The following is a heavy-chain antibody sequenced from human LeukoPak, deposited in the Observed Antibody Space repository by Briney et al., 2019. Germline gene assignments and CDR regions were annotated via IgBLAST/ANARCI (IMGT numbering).Heavy chain of an antibody. CDR1: GGSISSYY. V-gene: IGHV4-4*07. CDR3: ARERRRYCSSTSCYGLDY. J-gene: IGHJ4*02. CDR2: IYTSGST. D-gene: IGHD2-2*01. Sequence: PSETLSLTCTVSGGSISSYYWSWIRQLAGKGLEWIGRIYTSGSTNYNPSLKSRVTISVDTSKNQFSLKLSSVTAADTAVYYCARERRRYCSSTSCYGLDYWGQGTLVTVSS.